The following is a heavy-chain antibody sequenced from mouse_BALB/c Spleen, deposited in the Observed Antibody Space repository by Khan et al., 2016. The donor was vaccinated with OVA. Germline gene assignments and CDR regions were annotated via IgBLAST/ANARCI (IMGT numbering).Heavy chain of an antibody. CDR1: GYSITSDYA. V-gene: IGHV3-2*02. Sequence: EVQLQESGPGLVKPSQSLSLTCTVTGYSITSDYAWNWIRQFPGNKLEWMGYISYSGRTSYNPSLTSRISITRAPSKNQFFLQLNSVTTEDTATYYCARAVTITTVVATDFDYWGQGTTLTVSS. D-gene: IGHD1-1*01. J-gene: IGHJ2*01. CDR3: ARAVTITTVVATDFDY. CDR2: ISYSGRT.